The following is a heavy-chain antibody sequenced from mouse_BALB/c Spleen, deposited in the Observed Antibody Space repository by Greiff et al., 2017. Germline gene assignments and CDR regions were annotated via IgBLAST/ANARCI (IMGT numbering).Heavy chain of an antibody. Sequence: VKLQESGAELVRPGSSVKISCKASGYAFSSYWMNWVKQRPGQGLEWIGQIYPGDGDTNYNGKFEGKATLTADKSSSTAYMQLSSLTSEDSAVYFCARSSYYRYDYAMDYWGQGTSVTVSS. CDR1: GYAFSSYW. V-gene: IGHV1-80*01. CDR2: IYPGDGDT. D-gene: IGHD2-14*01. J-gene: IGHJ4*01. CDR3: ARSSYYRYDYAMDY.